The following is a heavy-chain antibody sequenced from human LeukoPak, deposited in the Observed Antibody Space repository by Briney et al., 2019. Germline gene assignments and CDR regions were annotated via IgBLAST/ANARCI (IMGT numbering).Heavy chain of an antibody. D-gene: IGHD3-22*01. CDR1: GGSISSYY. Sequence: SETLSLTCTVSGGSISSYYWSWIRQPPGKGLEWIGYIYYSGSTNYNPSLKSRVTISVDTSKSQFSLKLSSVTAADTAVYYCARGLYYYYMDVWGKGTTVTVSS. J-gene: IGHJ6*03. CDR2: IYYSGST. V-gene: IGHV4-59*12. CDR3: ARGLYYYYMDV.